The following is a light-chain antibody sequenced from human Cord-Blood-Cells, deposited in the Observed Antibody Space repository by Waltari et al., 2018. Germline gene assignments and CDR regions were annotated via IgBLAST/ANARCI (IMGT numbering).Light chain of an antibody. J-gene: IGLJ1*01. CDR3: QAWDSSTLYV. CDR2: QDS. CDR1: KLGDKY. Sequence: SYELTQPPSVSVSPGQTASITCSGVKLGDKYACWYQQKPGQYPVLVIYQDSKPPSGIPERFSGSNSGNTATLTISGTQAMDEADYYCQAWDSSTLYVFGTGTKVTVL. V-gene: IGLV3-1*01.